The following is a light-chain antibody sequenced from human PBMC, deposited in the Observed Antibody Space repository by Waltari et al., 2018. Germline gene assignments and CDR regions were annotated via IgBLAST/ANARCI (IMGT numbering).Light chain of an antibody. CDR1: QSVTTY. J-gene: IGKJ4*01. V-gene: IGKV3-11*01. CDR3: HQRSSWPLT. Sequence: EIVMTQSPATLSLSPGERATLSCRASQSVTTYLGWIQQTPGQAPRLLIYDASKRATGIPARFSDSGSGTDFTLTISNMEPEDFAIYYCHQRSSWPLTFGGGTRVEI. CDR2: DAS.